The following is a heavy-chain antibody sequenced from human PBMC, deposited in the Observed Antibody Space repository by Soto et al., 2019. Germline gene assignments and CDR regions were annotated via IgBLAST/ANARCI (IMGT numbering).Heavy chain of an antibody. Sequence: SETLSLTCSVSGVSLFNSVWWSWVRQSPGKGLEWLGEISRSGSATYNPSLKGRVTISLDNSKNQFSLSLTSVTAADTAVYYCAKDHGTYGPNWIDSWGQGTLVTVSS. D-gene: IGHD3-10*01. CDR1: GVSLFNSVW. CDR2: ISRSGSA. CDR3: AKDHGTYGPNWIDS. V-gene: IGHV4-4*02. J-gene: IGHJ5*01.